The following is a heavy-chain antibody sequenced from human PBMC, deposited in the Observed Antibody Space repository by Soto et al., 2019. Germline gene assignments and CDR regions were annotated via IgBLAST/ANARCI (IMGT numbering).Heavy chain of an antibody. CDR3: TRGIAVWSDYPRYYLDY. V-gene: IGHV3-73*02. CDR1: GFIFSDSA. Sequence: EVQLVESGGGLVQPGGSLKLSCAASGFIFSDSALHWVRQASGKGLEWVGRIRRKANNYATTYAVSVEGRFAISRDDSKNTAYPEKNSLTTEDTAIYYFTRGIAVWSDYPRYYLDYWGQGTLVTVSS. J-gene: IGHJ4*02. D-gene: IGHD3-3*01. CDR2: IRRKANNYAT.